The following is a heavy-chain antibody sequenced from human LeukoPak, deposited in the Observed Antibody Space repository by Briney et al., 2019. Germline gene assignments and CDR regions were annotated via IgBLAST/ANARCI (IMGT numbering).Heavy chain of an antibody. D-gene: IGHD3-3*01. J-gene: IGHJ4*02. Sequence: SETLSLTCTVSGGSISSGSYYWSWIRQPAGKGLEWIGRIYTSGSTNYNPSLKSRVTISVDRSKNQFSLKLSSVTAADTAVYYCANLFGVADYWGQGTLVTVSS. CDR1: GGSISSGSYY. CDR3: ANLFGVADY. CDR2: IYTSGST. V-gene: IGHV4-61*02.